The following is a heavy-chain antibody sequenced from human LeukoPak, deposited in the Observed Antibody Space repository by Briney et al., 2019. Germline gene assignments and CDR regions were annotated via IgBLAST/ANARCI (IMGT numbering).Heavy chain of an antibody. J-gene: IGHJ4*02. D-gene: IGHD5-18*01. CDR2: ISSSGSTI. Sequence: GGSLRLSCAASGFTFSDYYMSWIRQAPGKGLEWVSYISSSGSTIYYADPVKGRFTISRDNAKNSLYLQMNSLRAEDTAVYYCARGLYSATRLFDYWGQGTLVTVSS. CDR3: ARGLYSATRLFDY. V-gene: IGHV3-11*04. CDR1: GFTFSDYY.